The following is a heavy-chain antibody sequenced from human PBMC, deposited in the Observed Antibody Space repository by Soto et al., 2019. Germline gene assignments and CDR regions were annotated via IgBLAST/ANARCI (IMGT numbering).Heavy chain of an antibody. Sequence: GASVKVSCKASGGTFSNYAINWGRQAPGQGLEWMGGIIPLFGTPNYAQKFQGRVTFTAHKSTSAAYMELRSLRSDDTAVYYCARGWETVGTTTPFAYWGQGTLVTVSS. J-gene: IGHJ4*02. D-gene: IGHD1-26*01. CDR3: ARGWETVGTTTPFAY. CDR2: IIPLFGTP. V-gene: IGHV1-69*06. CDR1: GGTFSNYA.